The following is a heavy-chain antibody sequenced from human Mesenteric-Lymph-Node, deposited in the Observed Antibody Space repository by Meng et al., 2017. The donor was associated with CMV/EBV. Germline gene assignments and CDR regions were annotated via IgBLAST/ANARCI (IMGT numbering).Heavy chain of an antibody. CDR3: ARGRDGYNYPY. D-gene: IGHD5-24*01. CDR1: GYTFTSYD. CDR2: MNPNSGNT. V-gene: IGHV1-8*01. J-gene: IGHJ4*02. Sequence: ASVKVSCKASGYTFTSYDINWVRQAAGQGLEWMGWMNPNSGNTGYAQKFQGRVTMTRDTSISTAYMELSSLRSEDTAAYYCARGRDGYNYPYWGQGTLVTVSS.